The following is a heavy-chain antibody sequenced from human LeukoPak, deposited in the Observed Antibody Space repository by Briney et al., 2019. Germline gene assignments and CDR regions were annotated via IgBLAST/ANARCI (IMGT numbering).Heavy chain of an antibody. CDR1: GFTFSGSA. CDR2: IRSKANSYAT. Sequence: GGSPRLSCAASGFTFSGSAMHWVRQASGKGLEWVGRIRSKANSYATAYAASVKGRFTIPRDDSKNTAYLQMNSLKTEDTAVYYCTVNRGASDYWGQGTLVTVSS. V-gene: IGHV3-73*01. J-gene: IGHJ4*02. CDR3: TVNRGASDY. D-gene: IGHD1-26*01.